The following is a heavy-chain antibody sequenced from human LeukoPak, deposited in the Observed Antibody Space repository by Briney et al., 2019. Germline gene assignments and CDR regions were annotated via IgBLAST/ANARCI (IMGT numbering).Heavy chain of an antibody. CDR3: ARAVPYYDYVWGSHTYFDY. J-gene: IGHJ4*02. Sequence: GASVKVSCKVSGYTLTELSMHWVRQAPGKGLEWMGGFDPEDGETIYAQKFQGRVTMTEDTSTDTAYMELSSLRSEDTAVYYCARAVPYYDYVWGSHTYFDYWGQGTLVTVSS. CDR2: FDPEDGET. V-gene: IGHV1-24*01. CDR1: GYTLTELS. D-gene: IGHD3-16*01.